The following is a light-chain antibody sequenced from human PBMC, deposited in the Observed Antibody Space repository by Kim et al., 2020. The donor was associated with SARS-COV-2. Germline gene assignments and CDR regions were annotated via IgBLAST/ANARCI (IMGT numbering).Light chain of an antibody. V-gene: IGKV1-5*03. Sequence: LSASVGDRVTITGRARQNIDTSLAWFQQKSGKAPKLLIYKASSLENEVPSRFSGSGSGTEFTLTISSLQPDDFATYYCHQYYRFSTFGQGTKLEI. J-gene: IGKJ2*01. CDR2: KAS. CDR1: QNIDTS. CDR3: HQYYRFST.